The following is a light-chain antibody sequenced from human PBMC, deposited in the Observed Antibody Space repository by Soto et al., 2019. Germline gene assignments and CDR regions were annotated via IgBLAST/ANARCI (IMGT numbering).Light chain of an antibody. V-gene: IGLV2-14*01. J-gene: IGLJ1*01. Sequence: SVLTQPASVSGSPGQSITISCTGTSSDVGGYNYVSWYQQHPGKAPKLMIYEVSNRPSGVSNRFSGSKSDNTASLTISGLQAEDEADYYCSSYTSSSTLDVFGTGTKVT. CDR2: EVS. CDR1: SSDVGGYNY. CDR3: SSYTSSSTLDV.